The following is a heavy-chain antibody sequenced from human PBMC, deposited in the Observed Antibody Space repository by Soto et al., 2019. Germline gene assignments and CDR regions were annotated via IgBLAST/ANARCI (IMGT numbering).Heavy chain of an antibody. CDR3: ARESEDLTSNFDY. CDR2: ISSTTTYI. J-gene: IGHJ4*02. Sequence: PGGSLRLSCAASGFTFTRYSMNWVRQAPGKGLEWLSSISSTTTYIYYGDSMKGRFTISRDNAKNSLYLEMNSLRAEDTTVYYCARESEDLTSNFDYWGQGTLVTVSS. V-gene: IGHV3-21*06. CDR1: GFTFTRYS.